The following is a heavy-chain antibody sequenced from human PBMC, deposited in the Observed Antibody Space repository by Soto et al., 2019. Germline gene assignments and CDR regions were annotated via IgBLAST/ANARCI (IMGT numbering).Heavy chain of an antibody. Sequence: PGGSLRLSCAVSGFTFSSYGMSRVRQAPGKGLECVSAISDSGGSTYYADSVKGRFTISRDNSKNTVHLQMNSLRAEDTAVYYCAKDWTPGDYGVRGFDYWGQGTQVTVSS. V-gene: IGHV3-23*01. CDR3: AKDWTPGDYGVRGFDY. J-gene: IGHJ4*02. D-gene: IGHD4-17*01. CDR1: GFTFSSYG. CDR2: ISDSGGST.